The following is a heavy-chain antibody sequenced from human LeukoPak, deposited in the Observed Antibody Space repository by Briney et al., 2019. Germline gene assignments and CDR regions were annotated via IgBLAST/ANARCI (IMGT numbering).Heavy chain of an antibody. CDR2: ISGSGGST. CDR3: AKAELPRPCFDY. J-gene: IGHJ4*02. CDR1: GFTFSSYA. Sequence: GGPLRLSCAASGFTFSSYAMSWVRQAPGKGPEWVSAISGSGGSTYYADSVKGRFTISRDNSKNTLYLQMNSLRAEDTAVYYCAKAELPRPCFDYWGQGTLVTVSS. D-gene: IGHD1-26*01. V-gene: IGHV3-23*01.